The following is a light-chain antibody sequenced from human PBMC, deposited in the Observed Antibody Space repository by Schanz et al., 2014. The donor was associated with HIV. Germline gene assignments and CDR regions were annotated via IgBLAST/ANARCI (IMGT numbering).Light chain of an antibody. CDR3: TSYAGSLRLV. CDR1: SSNIGAGYD. V-gene: IGLV1-40*01. CDR2: ANT. J-gene: IGLJ2*01. Sequence: QSVLTQPPSVSGAPGQRVSISCAGSSSNIGAGYDVHWYQQLPGTAPKLLIYANTNRPSGVPDRFSGSKSGTSASLAITGLQAEDEADYYCTSYAGSLRLVFGGGTKLTVL.